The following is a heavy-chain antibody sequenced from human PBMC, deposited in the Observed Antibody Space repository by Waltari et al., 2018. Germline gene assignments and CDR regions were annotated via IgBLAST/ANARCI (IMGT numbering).Heavy chain of an antibody. Sequence: EVQLVQSGAEVKKPGESLKISCKGSGYSFTSYWIGWVRQMPGKGLEWMGVIYPGYSDTRYSPSFQCQVTISADKSSSTAYLQWSSLKASDTAMYYCACGYSYGYNRYYYGMDVWGQGTTVTVSS. CDR1: GYSFTSYW. J-gene: IGHJ6*02. D-gene: IGHD5-18*01. V-gene: IGHV5-51*01. CDR3: ACGYSYGYNRYYYGMDV. CDR2: IYPGYSDT.